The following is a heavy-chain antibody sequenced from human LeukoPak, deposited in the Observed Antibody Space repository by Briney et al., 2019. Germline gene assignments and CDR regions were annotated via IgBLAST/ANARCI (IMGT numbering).Heavy chain of an antibody. Sequence: PGGSLRLSCAASGFTFSSYEMNWVRQAPGKGLEWVSYISSSGSTVYYADSVKGRFTISRDNAKNSLYLQMNSLRAEDAAVYYCARGGTAMVTSAAFDIWGQGTMVTVSS. CDR3: ARGGTAMVTSAAFDI. CDR2: ISSSGSTV. J-gene: IGHJ3*02. CDR1: GFTFSSYE. V-gene: IGHV3-48*03. D-gene: IGHD5-18*01.